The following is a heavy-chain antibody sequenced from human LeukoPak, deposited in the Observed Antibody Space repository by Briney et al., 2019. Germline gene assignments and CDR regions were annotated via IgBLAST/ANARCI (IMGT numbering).Heavy chain of an antibody. V-gene: IGHV3-21*01. CDR2: ISSSSSYI. D-gene: IGHD3-10*01. Sequence: GRSLRLSCAASGFTFSSYGMHWVRQAPGKGLEWVSSISSSSSYIYYADSVKGRFTISRDNAKNSLYLQMNSLRAEDTAVYYCARGPRPQVKGSNWFDPWGQGTLVTVSS. CDR1: GFTFSSYG. CDR3: ARGPRPQVKGSNWFDP. J-gene: IGHJ5*02.